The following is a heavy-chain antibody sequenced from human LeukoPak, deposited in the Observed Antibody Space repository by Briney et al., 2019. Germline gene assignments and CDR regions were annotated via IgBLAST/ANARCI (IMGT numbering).Heavy chain of an antibody. CDR2: IYYIGST. Sequence: PSETLSLTCTVSGGSISSYSWSWIRQPPRKGLEWIGYIYYIGSTNYNPSLKSRVSISVDTSKNQLSLKLSSVTAADTAVYHCARHYDYWGQGTLVTVSS. V-gene: IGHV4-59*08. J-gene: IGHJ4*02. CDR3: ARHYDY. CDR1: GGSISSYS.